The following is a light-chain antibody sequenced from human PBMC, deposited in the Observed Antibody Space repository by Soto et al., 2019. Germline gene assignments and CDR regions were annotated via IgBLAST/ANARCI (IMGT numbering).Light chain of an antibody. Sequence: DIVMTQSPLSLPVTPGEPASISCRSSQSLLHSNGYNYLDWYLQKPWQSPQLLIYLASHRASGVPDRFSGSGSGTDFTLKISRVEAEDVGVYYCMQALQTPYTFGQGTKLEIK. CDR3: MQALQTPYT. V-gene: IGKV2-28*01. J-gene: IGKJ2*01. CDR1: QSLLHSNGYNY. CDR2: LAS.